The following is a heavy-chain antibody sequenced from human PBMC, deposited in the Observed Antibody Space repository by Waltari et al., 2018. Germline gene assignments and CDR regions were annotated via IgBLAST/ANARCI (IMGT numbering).Heavy chain of an antibody. D-gene: IGHD1-1*01. V-gene: IGHV1-69*08. Sequence: QVQMVQSGAEVKKPGSSVKVSCKTSGGTLSDYTINWVRQAPGQGLEWMGGISPICGKANYAQKFQGRVTFTAEKSTHTAYMEVSGLTSEDTALYYCARDDATTGHLDSWGQGTPVTISS. CDR3: ARDDATTGHLDS. CDR1: GGTLSDYT. CDR2: ISPICGKA. J-gene: IGHJ4*02.